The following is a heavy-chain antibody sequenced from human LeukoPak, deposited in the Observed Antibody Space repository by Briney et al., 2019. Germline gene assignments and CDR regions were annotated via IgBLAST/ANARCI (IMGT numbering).Heavy chain of an antibody. CDR2: IYYSGST. V-gene: IGHV4-59*01. CDR1: GGSISSYY. Sequence: SETLSLTCTVSGGSISSYYWSWIRQPPGKGLEWIGYIYYSGSTNYNPSLKSRVTISVDTSKNQFSLKLSSVTAADTAVYYCARDDSSGYDYWGQGTLVTVSS. J-gene: IGHJ4*02. D-gene: IGHD3-22*01. CDR3: ARDDSSGYDY.